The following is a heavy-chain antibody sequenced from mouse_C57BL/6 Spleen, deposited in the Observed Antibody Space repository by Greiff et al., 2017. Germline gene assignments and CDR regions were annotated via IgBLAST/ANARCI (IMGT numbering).Heavy chain of an antibody. J-gene: IGHJ4*01. CDR1: GYTFTSYW. V-gene: IGHV1-69*01. D-gene: IGHD1-1*01. Sequence: QVQLQQPGAELVMPGASVKLSCKASGYTFTSYWMHWVKQRPGQGLEWIGEIDPSDSYTNYNQKFKGKSTLTVDKSSSTAYMQLSSLTSEDSAVYYCARRGYYGSSPLYYAMDYWGQGTSVTVSS. CDR3: ARRGYYGSSPLYYAMDY. CDR2: IDPSDSYT.